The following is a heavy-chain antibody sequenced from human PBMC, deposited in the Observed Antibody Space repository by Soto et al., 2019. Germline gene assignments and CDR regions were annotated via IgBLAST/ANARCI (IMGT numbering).Heavy chain of an antibody. CDR2: ISTSGGST. J-gene: IGHJ6*02. CDR3: SLSDRYYGMDV. V-gene: IGHV3-23*01. CDR1: GFTFSSYA. Sequence: EVQLLESGGGLVQPEGSLRLSCAASGFTFSSYAMSWVRQAPGKGLEWVSSISTSGGSTYYADSVKGRFTISRDNSNNTLYLQMNSLRAEDTAVYYCSLSDRYYGMDVWGLGTTVTVSS.